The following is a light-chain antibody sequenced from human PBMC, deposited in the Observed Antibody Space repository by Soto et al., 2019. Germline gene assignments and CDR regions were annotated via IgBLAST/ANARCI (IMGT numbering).Light chain of an antibody. CDR2: EVS. V-gene: IGLV2-14*01. J-gene: IGLJ3*02. Sequence: QSALTQPASLSGSPGQTITISCTGTSRDVGGYNYLSWYQQHPGKAPKVMIYEVSNRPSGVSNRFSGSKSGNTASLTISGLQAEDEADYFCSSYTTSGTPVFGGGTKVTVL. CDR1: SRDVGGYNY. CDR3: SSYTTSGTPV.